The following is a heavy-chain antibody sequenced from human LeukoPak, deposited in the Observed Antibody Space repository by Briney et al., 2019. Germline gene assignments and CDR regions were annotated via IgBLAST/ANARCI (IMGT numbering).Heavy chain of an antibody. CDR1: GFTFSNYA. J-gene: IGHJ4*02. V-gene: IGHV3-23*01. D-gene: IGHD5-24*01. CDR2: ISGSGGST. CDR3: AKDAQL. Sequence: GGSLRLSCAASGFTFSNYAMNWVRQAPGKGLEWVPGISGSGGSTYYADSVKGRFTISRDNSKNTLYLQMNSLRDEDTAVYYCAKDAQLGDQGTLVTVSS.